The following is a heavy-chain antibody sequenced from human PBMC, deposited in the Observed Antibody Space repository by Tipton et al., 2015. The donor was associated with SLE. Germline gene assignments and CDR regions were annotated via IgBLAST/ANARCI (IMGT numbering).Heavy chain of an antibody. J-gene: IGHJ4*02. CDR2: INHSGST. CDR3: ARGRYCSSTSCSYYFDY. V-gene: IGHV4-34*01. Sequence: TLSLTCAVYGGSFSGYYWSWSRQPPGKGLEWIGEINHSGSTNYNPSLKSRVTISIDTSKNQFSLKVSSVTAADTAVYYCARGRYCSSTSCSYYFDYWGQGTLVTVSS. CDR1: GGSFSGYY. D-gene: IGHD2-2*01.